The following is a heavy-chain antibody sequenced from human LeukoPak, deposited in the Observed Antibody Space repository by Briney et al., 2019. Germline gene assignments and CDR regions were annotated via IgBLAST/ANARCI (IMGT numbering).Heavy chain of an antibody. V-gene: IGHV4-31*03. D-gene: IGHD6-19*01. CDR1: SGSITTGGYY. J-gene: IGHJ4*02. Sequence: SETLSLTYTVSSGSITTGGYYWSWIRQHPGKGLEWIGYIYYSGSAYYNPSLKSRVTISVDTSKNQFSLRLNSVTAADMAVYYCARARYNSGRGEYYFDYWGQGTLVTVSS. CDR3: ARARYNSGRGEYYFDY. CDR2: IYYSGSA.